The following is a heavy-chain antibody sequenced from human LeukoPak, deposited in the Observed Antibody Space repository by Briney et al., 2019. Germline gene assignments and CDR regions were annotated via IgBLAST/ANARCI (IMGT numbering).Heavy chain of an antibody. CDR3: VRDRTVSTILDY. D-gene: IGHD5/OR15-5a*01. CDR1: GFTFSSYW. CDR2: IKTDGSAM. J-gene: IGHJ4*02. Sequence: GGSLRLSCAASGFTFSSYWIHWVRQAPGKGLVWVSAIKTDGSAMQYADSVKGRFAISRDNAKNTVYLQMNSLRDEDTAVYYCVRDRTVSTILDYWGQGTLVTVSS. V-gene: IGHV3-74*03.